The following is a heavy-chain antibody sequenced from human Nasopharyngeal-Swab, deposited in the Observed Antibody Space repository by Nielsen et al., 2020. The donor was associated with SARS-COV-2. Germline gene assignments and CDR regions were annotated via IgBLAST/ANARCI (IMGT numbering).Heavy chain of an antibody. CDR2: INHSGST. CDR1: GGSFSGYY. D-gene: IGHD2-2*01. J-gene: IGHJ4*02. Sequence: SETLSLTCAVYGGSFSGYYWSWIRQPPGKGLEWIGEINHSGSTNYNPSLKSRVTISVDTSKNQFSLKLSSVTAADTAVYYCARGGGGDIVVVPAAVPNSFDYWGQGTLVTVSS. CDR3: ARGGGGDIVVVPAAVPNSFDY. V-gene: IGHV4-34*01.